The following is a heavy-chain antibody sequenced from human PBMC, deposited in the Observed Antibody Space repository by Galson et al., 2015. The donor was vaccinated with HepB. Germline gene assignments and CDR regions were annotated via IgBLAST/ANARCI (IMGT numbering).Heavy chain of an antibody. D-gene: IGHD6-6*01. CDR3: ARGHSSSRRGAFDI. Sequence: SVKVSCKASGDSFSSHAISWVRQAPGQGLEWMGGIFPVLATPKYAQKFQGRVTITADNSTNTAYMELTSLTFDDRAVYYCARGHSSSRRGAFDIWGQGTLVTVSS. J-gene: IGHJ3*02. V-gene: IGHV1-69*06. CDR2: IFPVLATP. CDR1: GDSFSSHA.